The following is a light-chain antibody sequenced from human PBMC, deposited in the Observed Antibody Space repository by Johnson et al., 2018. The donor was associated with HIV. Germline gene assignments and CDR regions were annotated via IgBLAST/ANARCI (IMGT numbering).Light chain of an antibody. CDR2: DNN. V-gene: IGLV1-51*01. CDR1: SSNIGNNY. Sequence: SVLTQPPSVSAAPGQKVTISCSGSSSNIGNNYVSWYQQLPGTAPKLLIYDNNKRPSGIPDRFSGSKSGTSATLGITGLQTGDEADYYCATWDSSLTTGGVFGSGTKGTVL. CDR3: ATWDSSLTTGGV. J-gene: IGLJ1*01.